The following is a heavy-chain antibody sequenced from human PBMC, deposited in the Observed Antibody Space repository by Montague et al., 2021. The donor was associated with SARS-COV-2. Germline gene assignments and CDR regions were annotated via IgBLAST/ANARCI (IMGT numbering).Heavy chain of an antibody. CDR1: GGPLSSTSFY. J-gene: IGHJ5*02. V-gene: IGHV4-39*01. CDR3: AGPRPANPNNSFDP. Sequence: SETLSLTCSVSGGPLSSTSFYWSWIRQSPGKGLEWVANFYYNGITYYNPSLKSRVTLSVDPSTNQFFLMLTSVTAADTAVYYCAGPRPANPNNSFDPWGQGILVTVSS. D-gene: IGHD6-6*01. CDR2: FYYNGIT.